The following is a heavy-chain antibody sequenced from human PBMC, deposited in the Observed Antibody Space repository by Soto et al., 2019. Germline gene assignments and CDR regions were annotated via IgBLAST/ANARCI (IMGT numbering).Heavy chain of an antibody. CDR3: ASSPITVALFV. V-gene: IGHV4-30-4*01. CDR1: GCSISSGDYY. D-gene: IGHD2-21*01. J-gene: IGHJ4*02. CDR2: IYYSGST. Sequence: QVQLQESGPGLVKPSQTLSLTCTVSGCSISSGDYYWSWIRHPPGKGLEWIGYIYYSGSTYYNPSLKSRLTISVDTSKNQFSLKLSSVTAADTAVYYCASSPITVALFVWGQGTLVTVSS.